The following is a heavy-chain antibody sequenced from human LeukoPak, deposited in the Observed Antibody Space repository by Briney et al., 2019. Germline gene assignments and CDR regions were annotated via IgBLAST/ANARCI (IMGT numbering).Heavy chain of an antibody. J-gene: IGHJ4*02. CDR2: ILYTGRT. Sequence: SETLSLTCTVSGDSISSSRFYWAWIRQPPGKGLEWIGSILYTGRTFYNPSLKSRVTISVDTSKSQFSLRLGSVAASDTAVYYCARRDVGATIDYWGQGTLVTVSS. CDR1: GDSISSSRFY. CDR3: ARRDVGATIDY. V-gene: IGHV4-39*01. D-gene: IGHD1-26*01.